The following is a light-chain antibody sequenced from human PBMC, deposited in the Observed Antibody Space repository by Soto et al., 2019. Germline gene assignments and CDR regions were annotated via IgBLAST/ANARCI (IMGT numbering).Light chain of an antibody. Sequence: DIQLTQSPSFLSASVGDRVTITCRASQGISSYLAWYQQKPGNAPKLLIYAPSTLQSGVPSRFSGSGSGTEFTLTISSLQSEDFTTYYCQQLNSYLFTFGPGTKVDIK. CDR3: QQLNSYLFT. CDR1: QGISSY. CDR2: APS. V-gene: IGKV1-9*01. J-gene: IGKJ3*01.